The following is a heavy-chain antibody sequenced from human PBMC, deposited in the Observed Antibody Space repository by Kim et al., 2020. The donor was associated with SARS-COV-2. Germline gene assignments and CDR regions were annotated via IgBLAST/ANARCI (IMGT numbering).Heavy chain of an antibody. V-gene: IGHV1-2*02. CDR1: GYPFSGFY. J-gene: IGHJ6*02. CDR2: ISPNNGAT. CDR3: ARGSDYHGLDV. Sequence: ASVKVSCKTSGYPFSGFYIYWVRQAPGQGLEWMGWISPNNGATKYAEAPQGRVTMTRDTSINTAYMELSRLKSDDTAICFCARGSDYHGLDVWGRGTTITVSS.